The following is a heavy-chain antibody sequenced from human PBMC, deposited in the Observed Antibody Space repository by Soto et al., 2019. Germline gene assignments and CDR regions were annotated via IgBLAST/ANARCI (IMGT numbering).Heavy chain of an antibody. Sequence: QVQLQQWGAGLLKPSETLSLTCAVYGGSFSGYYWSWIRQPPGKGLEWIGEINHSGSTNYNPSLKSRVTISVDTSKNQFSLKLSSVTAADTAVYYCARGKYYGSGSYYKEYYYYYGMDVWGQGTTVTVSS. D-gene: IGHD3-10*01. CDR3: ARGKYYGSGSYYKEYYYYYGMDV. J-gene: IGHJ6*02. CDR1: GGSFSGYY. CDR2: INHSGST. V-gene: IGHV4-34*01.